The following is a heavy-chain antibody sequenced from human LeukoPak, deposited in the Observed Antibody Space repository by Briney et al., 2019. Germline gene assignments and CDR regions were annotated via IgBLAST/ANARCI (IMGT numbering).Heavy chain of an antibody. CDR1: GFPFSTCA. D-gene: IGHD5-18*01. J-gene: IGHJ3*02. CDR3: VKEPRGYSFSFDI. CDR2: ISGSGSKT. V-gene: IGHV3-23*01. Sequence: PGESLKISCAASGFPFSTCAINWVRQAPGKGLEWVSAISGSGSKTFYAASVKGRSTISRDNPKNTLYLQMNSLRPEDTAVYYCVKEPRGYSFSFDIWGQGTMVTVSS.